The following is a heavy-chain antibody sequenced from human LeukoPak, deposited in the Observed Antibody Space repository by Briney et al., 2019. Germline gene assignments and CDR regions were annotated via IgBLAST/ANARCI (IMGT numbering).Heavy chain of an antibody. CDR1: GHTFANYG. CDR3: ARWEVTGGSRHDAFDI. CDR2: ISAYSGTT. V-gene: IGHV1-18*01. J-gene: IGHJ3*02. Sequence: ASVKVSCKASGHTFANYGIIWVRQAPGQGLEWMGWISAYSGTTSYAQKLQGRVTMTTDTSTSTAYMDLRSLRSDDTAVYYCARWEVTGGSRHDAFDIWGQGTMVTVSS. D-gene: IGHD2-15*01.